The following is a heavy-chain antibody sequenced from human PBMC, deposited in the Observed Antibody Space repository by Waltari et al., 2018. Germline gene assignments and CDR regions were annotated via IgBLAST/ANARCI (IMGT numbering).Heavy chain of an antibody. CDR3: ARDGYSSGWSDFDY. Sequence: QFQLVQSGAEVRKPGCAVKVSCKSSGGTFSSYTSSWVRQAPGQGLEWMGRIIPILGNANYAQKLQGRVTITADNSKSTVYLELSSLRSEDTAVYYCARDGYSSGWSDFDYWGQGTLVTVSS. D-gene: IGHD6-19*01. J-gene: IGHJ4*02. CDR1: GGTFSSYT. V-gene: IGHV1-69*08. CDR2: IIPILGNA.